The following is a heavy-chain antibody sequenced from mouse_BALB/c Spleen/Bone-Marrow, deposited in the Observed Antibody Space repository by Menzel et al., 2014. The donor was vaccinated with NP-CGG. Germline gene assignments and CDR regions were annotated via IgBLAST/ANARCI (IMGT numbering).Heavy chain of an antibody. Sequence: EVQLQQSGAELVKPGASVKLSCTASGFNIKDTYMHWVKQGPEQGLELIGRIDPANGNTKYDPKFQGKATITADTSSNTAYLQLSSLTSEDTAVYYCASYYYGSSSFAYWGQGTMVTVSA. J-gene: IGHJ3*01. D-gene: IGHD1-1*01. CDR2: IDPANGNT. CDR1: GFNIKDTY. CDR3: ASYYYGSSSFAY. V-gene: IGHV14-3*02.